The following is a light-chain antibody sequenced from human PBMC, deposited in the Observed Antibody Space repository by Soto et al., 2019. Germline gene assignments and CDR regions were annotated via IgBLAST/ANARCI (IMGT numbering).Light chain of an antibody. V-gene: IGLV2-14*01. CDR3: SSYTSSNTWV. CDR1: SSVVGGYNY. Sequence: QSALTQPASVSGSPGQSITISCTGTSSVVGGYNYVSWYQQHPGKVPRLMIYEVSNRPSGLSNRFSGSKSDNTASLTISGLQAEDEADYYCSSYTSSNTWVFGGGTKLTVL. CDR2: EVS. J-gene: IGLJ3*02.